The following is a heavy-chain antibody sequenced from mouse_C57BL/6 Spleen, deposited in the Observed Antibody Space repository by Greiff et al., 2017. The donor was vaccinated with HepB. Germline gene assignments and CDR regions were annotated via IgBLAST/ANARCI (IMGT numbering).Heavy chain of an antibody. CDR3: ARGAIYYGNYGAMDY. V-gene: IGHV1-59*01. CDR1: GYTFTSYW. CDR2: IYPSDSYT. J-gene: IGHJ4*01. Sequence: QVQLQQPGAELVRPGTSVKLSCKASGYTFTSYWMHWVKQRPGQGLEWIGVIYPSDSYTNYNQKFKGKATLTVDTSSSTAYMQLSSLTSEDSAVYYCARGAIYYGNYGAMDYWGQGTSVTVSS. D-gene: IGHD2-1*01.